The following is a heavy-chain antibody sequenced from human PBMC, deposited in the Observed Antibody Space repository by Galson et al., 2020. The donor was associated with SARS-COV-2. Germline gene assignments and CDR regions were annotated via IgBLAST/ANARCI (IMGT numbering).Heavy chain of an antibody. CDR1: GFTFSSYG. V-gene: IGHV3-30*18. Sequence: GGSLRLSCAASGFTFSSYGMHWVRQAPGKGLEWVAVISYDGSNKYYADSVKGRFTISRDNSNNTLYLQMNSLRAEDTAVYYCAKDRSGSYGYYGMDVWGQGTTVTVSS. CDR3: AKDRSGSYGYYGMDV. CDR2: ISYDGSNK. D-gene: IGHD1-26*01. J-gene: IGHJ6*02.